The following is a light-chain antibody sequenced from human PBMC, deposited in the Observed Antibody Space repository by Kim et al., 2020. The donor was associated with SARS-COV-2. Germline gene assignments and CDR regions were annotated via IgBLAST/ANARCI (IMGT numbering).Light chain of an antibody. CDR1: SSNIGSNT. Sequence: QSVLTQPPSASGTPGQRVTISCSGSSSNIGSNTVNWYQQFPGTAPKLLIYSNNQPPSGVPDRFSGSKSGTSASLAISGLQSEDESSFHCESWDDSLRGPVFGGGTQLTVL. CDR2: SNN. CDR3: ESWDDSLRGPV. V-gene: IGLV1-44*01. J-gene: IGLJ3*02.